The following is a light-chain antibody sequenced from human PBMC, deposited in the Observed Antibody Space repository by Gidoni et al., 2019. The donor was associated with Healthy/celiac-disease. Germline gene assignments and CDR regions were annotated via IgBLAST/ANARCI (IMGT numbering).Light chain of an antibody. V-gene: IGKV1-39*01. J-gene: IGKJ1*01. CDR2: AAS. CDR3: QESDSTPYT. CDR1: QSISSY. Sequence: DIQITQSPSSLSASVGDRVTITCRASQSISSYLNWYQQKPGKAPKLLIYAASSLQSGGPSRLSGSGSGTDFTLTISSLQPEDFATDYCQESDSTPYTFGQXTKVEIK.